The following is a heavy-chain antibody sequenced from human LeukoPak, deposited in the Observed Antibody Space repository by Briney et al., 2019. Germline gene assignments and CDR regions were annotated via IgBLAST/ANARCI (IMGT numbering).Heavy chain of an antibody. CDR3: AKPHFDY. CDR1: GFTFSGFG. V-gene: IGHV3-30*02. Sequence: PGGSLRLSCATSGFTFSGFGMHWVRQAPGKGLGWVAFIRYDGDDKYYADSVKGRFTISRDNSKNTLYLQMNSLRADDTAVYYCAKPHFDYWGQGTLVTVPS. CDR2: IRYDGDDK. J-gene: IGHJ4*02.